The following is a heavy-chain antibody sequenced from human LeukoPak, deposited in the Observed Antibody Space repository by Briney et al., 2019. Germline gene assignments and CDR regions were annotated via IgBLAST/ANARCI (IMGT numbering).Heavy chain of an antibody. CDR3: ARVKYYDSSGYYYPDLDY. CDR1: GYTFTGYY. V-gene: IGHV1-2*02. Sequence: ASVKVSCKASGYTFTGYYMHWVRRAPGQGLEWMGWINPNSGGTNYAQKFQGRVTMTRDTSISTAYMELSRLRSDDTAVYYCARVKYYDSSGYYYPDLDYWGQGTLVTVSS. CDR2: INPNSGGT. D-gene: IGHD3-22*01. J-gene: IGHJ4*02.